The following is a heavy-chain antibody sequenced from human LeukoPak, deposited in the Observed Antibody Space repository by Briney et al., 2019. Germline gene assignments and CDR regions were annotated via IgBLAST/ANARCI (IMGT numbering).Heavy chain of an antibody. Sequence: ASVKVSCKASEYTFTNYYLHWVRQAPGQGLAWMGIINPSGGTTRYVEKFQGRVTMTRDTSASTVYMELSSLRSEDTAVYYCARGGYSESFYNPRSYGMDVWGQGTTVIVSS. CDR1: EYTFTNYY. CDR3: ARGGYSESFYNPRSYGMDV. V-gene: IGHV1-46*01. J-gene: IGHJ6*02. CDR2: INPSGGTT. D-gene: IGHD3-10*01.